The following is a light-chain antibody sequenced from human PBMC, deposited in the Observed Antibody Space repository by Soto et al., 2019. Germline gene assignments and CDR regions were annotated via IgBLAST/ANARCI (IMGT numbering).Light chain of an antibody. Sequence: QSVLTQPPSVSGSPGQSVTISCTGTSSDVGSYNRVSWYQQPPGTAPKLMIYEVSNRPSGVPDRFSGSKSGNTASLTISGLQAEDEADSYCSSYTSSSTYVFGPGTKVTVL. J-gene: IGLJ1*01. CDR2: EVS. V-gene: IGLV2-18*02. CDR3: SSYTSSSTYV. CDR1: SSDVGSYNR.